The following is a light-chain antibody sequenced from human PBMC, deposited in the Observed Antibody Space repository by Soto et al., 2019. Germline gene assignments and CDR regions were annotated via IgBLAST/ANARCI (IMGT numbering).Light chain of an antibody. CDR2: DVS. J-gene: IGLJ1*01. CDR3: SSYTSSSTLV. Sequence: QSALTQPASVSGSPGQSITISCTGTSSDVGGYHYVSWYQQHPGKAPKLMIYDVSYRPSGVSNRFSGSKSGNTASLTISGLQAEDEADYYCSSYTSSSTLVFGTGTKLTVL. CDR1: SSDVGGYHY. V-gene: IGLV2-14*01.